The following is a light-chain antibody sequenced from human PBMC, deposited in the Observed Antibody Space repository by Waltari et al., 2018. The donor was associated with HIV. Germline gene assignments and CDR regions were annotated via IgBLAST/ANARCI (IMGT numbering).Light chain of an antibody. Sequence: QSALTQPASVPGSPGQSITISCTGTSSATGGYIYVSWYQQHSGNAPNLMIYEASNRPSGVSDRFSGSKSGNTASLTISGLQAEDEADYYCVSYTSSSTLILGGGTKVTVL. J-gene: IGLJ2*01. CDR1: SSATGGYIY. V-gene: IGLV2-14*01. CDR3: VSYTSSSTLI. CDR2: EAS.